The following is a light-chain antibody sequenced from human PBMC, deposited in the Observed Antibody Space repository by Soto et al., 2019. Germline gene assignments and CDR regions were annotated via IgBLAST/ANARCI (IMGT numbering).Light chain of an antibody. CDR1: QGIAPY. Sequence: DVQMTQSPASLSAFVGDRATITCRASQGIAPYFAWFQQKPGNDPKLLLYATSTSQSGVPSRFSGSGSGADFTLTISSLQPEDVATYYCQKYDSSPRTFGGGTKVEIK. CDR3: QKYDSSPRT. V-gene: IGKV1-27*01. CDR2: ATS. J-gene: IGKJ4*01.